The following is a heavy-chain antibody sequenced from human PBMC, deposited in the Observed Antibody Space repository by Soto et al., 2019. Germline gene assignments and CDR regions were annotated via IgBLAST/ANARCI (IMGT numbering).Heavy chain of an antibody. V-gene: IGHV3-23*01. Sequence: HPGGSLRLSCAASGFTFSSYAMSWVRQAPGKGLEWVSAISGSGGSTYYADSVKGRFTISRDNSKNTLYLQMNSLRAEDTAVYYCAKDPPNNDYGDHFGLIDYWGQGTLVTVSS. CDR2: ISGSGGST. CDR1: GFTFSSYA. J-gene: IGHJ4*02. D-gene: IGHD4-17*01. CDR3: AKDPPNNDYGDHFGLIDY.